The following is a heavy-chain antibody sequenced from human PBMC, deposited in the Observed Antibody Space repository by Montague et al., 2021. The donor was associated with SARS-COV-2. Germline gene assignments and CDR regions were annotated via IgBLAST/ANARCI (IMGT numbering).Heavy chain of an antibody. CDR1: VRCMTGSSYA. J-gene: IGHJ3*02. CDR2: VHYTGTT. D-gene: IGHD1-1*01. V-gene: IGHV4-39*01. CDR3: ARHRANAGSFDI. Sequence: SETLSLTCAGAVRCMTGSSYAWGWIPQPRGQVLKWIGRVHYTGTTSYNASLKSRLTISVDTSENQFSLKMTSVTASDTAVYYCARHRANAGSFDIWGQGTMVTVSS.